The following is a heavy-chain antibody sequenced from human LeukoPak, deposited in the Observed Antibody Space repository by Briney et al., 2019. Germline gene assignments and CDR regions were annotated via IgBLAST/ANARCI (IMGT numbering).Heavy chain of an antibody. CDR2: ISSSSSYI. J-gene: IGHJ4*02. CDR3: VALWFGEPNY. D-gene: IGHD3-10*01. Sequence: SGGSLRLSCAASGFTFSSYSMNWVRQAPGKGLEWVSSISSSSSYIYYTDSVKGRFTISRDNAKNTLYLQMNSLRAEDTAVYYCVALWFGEPNYWGQGTLVIVSS. V-gene: IGHV3-21*01. CDR1: GFTFSSYS.